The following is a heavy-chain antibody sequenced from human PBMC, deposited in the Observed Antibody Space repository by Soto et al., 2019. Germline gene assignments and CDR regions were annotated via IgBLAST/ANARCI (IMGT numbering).Heavy chain of an antibody. CDR3: ARWYCSVGSCYTCWHFDL. CDR2: IGPYNGNT. D-gene: IGHD2-15*01. CDR1: GYTFNNYG. J-gene: IGHJ2*01. V-gene: IGHV1-18*01. Sequence: QVQLVQSGAEVKKPGASVKVSWKASGYTFNNYGISWVRQAPGQGLEWMGWIGPYNGNTDHAQNFQGRVTMTTDTSTNTAYMELRSLRSDDTALYYCARWYCSVGSCYTCWHFDLWGRGTLVTVSS.